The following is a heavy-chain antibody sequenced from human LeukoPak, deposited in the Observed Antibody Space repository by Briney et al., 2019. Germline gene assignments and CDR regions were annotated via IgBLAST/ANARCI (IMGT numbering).Heavy chain of an antibody. CDR1: GFIFSDYY. CDR3: TSGSSSVGY. V-gene: IGHV3-11*01. D-gene: IGHD6-6*01. J-gene: IGHJ4*02. Sequence: PGGSLRLSCAASGFIFSDYYMSWIRQAPGKGLEWVAYISPSQNDIYYAESVRGRFTISRDNAKNSLYLQMSSLRADDTAVYYCTSGSSSVGYWGQGTLVTLSS. CDR2: ISPSQNDI.